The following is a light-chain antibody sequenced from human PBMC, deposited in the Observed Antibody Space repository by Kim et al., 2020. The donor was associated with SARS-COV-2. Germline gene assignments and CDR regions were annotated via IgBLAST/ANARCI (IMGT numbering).Light chain of an antibody. Sequence: DIQMTQSPSSVSASVGDRVTITCRASQDITRHLAWYQQRPGMVPTLLIDGASDLQSGASSRFSGSGSGTDFTLTIWDLQPEDFATYYCQQSDDFPWTFGQGTKVDIK. CDR3: QQSDDFPWT. CDR2: GAS. V-gene: IGKV1-12*01. J-gene: IGKJ1*01. CDR1: QDITRH.